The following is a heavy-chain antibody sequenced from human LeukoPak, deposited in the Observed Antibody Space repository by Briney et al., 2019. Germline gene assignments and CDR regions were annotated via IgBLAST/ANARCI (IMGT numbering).Heavy chain of an antibody. D-gene: IGHD1-26*01. CDR1: GFTFSSYA. CDR3: AKDEYSGNYGVA. J-gene: IGHJ5*02. V-gene: IGHV3-23*01. CDR2: ISGSGGST. Sequence: GGSLRLSCAASGFTFSSYAMSWVRQAPGKGLEWVSAISGSGGSTYYAVSVKGRFTISRDNSKNTLYLQMHSLRAEDTAVYYCAKDEYSGNYGVAWGQGTLVTVSS.